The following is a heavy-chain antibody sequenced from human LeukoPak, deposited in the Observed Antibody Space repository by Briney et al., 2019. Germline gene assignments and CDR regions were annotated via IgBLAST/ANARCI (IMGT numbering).Heavy chain of an antibody. D-gene: IGHD3-22*01. V-gene: IGHV3-74*01. CDR3: ARAPSEIGGYYPEYFRH. CDR2: SKSDGST. J-gene: IGHJ1*01. CDR1: GFTLSCYW. Sequence: GESLRLFCAASGFTLSCYWMHSVRQPRDQELMWVLRSKSDGSTNYANSVKDRFTISRDNAKNTVSPQMNNLRGEDTGVFDCARAPSEIGGYYPEYFRHWGEGSLVTVSS.